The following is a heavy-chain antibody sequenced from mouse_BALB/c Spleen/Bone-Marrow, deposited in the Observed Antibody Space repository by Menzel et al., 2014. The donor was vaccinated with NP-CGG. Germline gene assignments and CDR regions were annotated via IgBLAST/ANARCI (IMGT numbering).Heavy chain of an antibody. D-gene: IGHD2-14*01. J-gene: IGHJ4*01. V-gene: IGHV1S137*01. Sequence: VQLQQSGAKLVRPGVSVQISCGGSGYTFTAHAIRWVKRSHAKSLEWIGVISGYYGDAIYNQKFKGKATMTVDKSSSTAYMELARLTSEDSAIYYCARSGKVRNAMDYWGQGTSVTVSS. CDR2: ISGYYGDA. CDR3: ARSGKVRNAMDY. CDR1: GYTFTAHA.